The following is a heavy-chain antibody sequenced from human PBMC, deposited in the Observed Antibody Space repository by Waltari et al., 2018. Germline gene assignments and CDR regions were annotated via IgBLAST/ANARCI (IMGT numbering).Heavy chain of an antibody. D-gene: IGHD3-10*01. V-gene: IGHV3-30*02. J-gene: IGHJ3*02. CDR3: AKDYGSGGDAFDI. Sequence: QVQLVESGGGVVQPGGSLRLSRAASGFTFSSYGMHWVRQAPGKGLEWVAFIRYDGSNKYYADSVKGRFTISRDNSKNTLYLQMNSLRAEDTAVYYCAKDYGSGGDAFDIWGQGTMVTVSS. CDR1: GFTFSSYG. CDR2: IRYDGSNK.